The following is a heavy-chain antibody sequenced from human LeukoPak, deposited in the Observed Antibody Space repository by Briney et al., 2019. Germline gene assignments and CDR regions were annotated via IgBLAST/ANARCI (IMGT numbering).Heavy chain of an antibody. CDR2: INPDSGGT. Sequence: ASVKVSCKASGYTFTGYYMHWVRQAPGHGLEWMGWINPDSGGTNYAQKLQGRVTMTRDTSISTAYMELSRLRSDDTAVYYCAGTMVRGVIYNWFDPWGQGTLVTVSS. D-gene: IGHD3-10*01. CDR3: AGTMVRGVIYNWFDP. J-gene: IGHJ5*02. V-gene: IGHV1-2*02. CDR1: GYTFTGYY.